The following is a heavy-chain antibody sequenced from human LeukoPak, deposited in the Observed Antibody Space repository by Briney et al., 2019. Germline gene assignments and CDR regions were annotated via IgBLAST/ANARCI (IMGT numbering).Heavy chain of an antibody. Sequence: PGGSLRLSCAASGFTFSSYAMNWVRQAPGKGLEWVSAISGSGTSTYYADSVKGRFTISRDSSKNTLYLQMNSLRAEDTAVYYCAKDRRYYYGSGNYPIGYSWGQGTLVTVSS. CDR3: AKDRRYYYGSGNYPIGYS. V-gene: IGHV3-23*01. D-gene: IGHD3-10*01. CDR2: ISGSGTST. J-gene: IGHJ4*02. CDR1: GFTFSSYA.